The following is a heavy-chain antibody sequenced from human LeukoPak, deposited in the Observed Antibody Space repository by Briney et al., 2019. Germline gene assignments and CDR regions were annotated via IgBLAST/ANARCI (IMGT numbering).Heavy chain of an antibody. CDR3: TRGYGYYMDV. CDR2: IFTSGRT. J-gene: IGHJ6*03. D-gene: IGHD5-12*01. CDR1: GGSISSYY. V-gene: IGHV4-4*09. Sequence: SETLSLTCTVSGGSISSYYWSWIRQPPAEGLQWIGYIFTSGRTDYNPSLKSRITISVDTSKNHFSLKLSSVTAADTAVYYCTRGYGYYMDVWGKGTTVTVSS.